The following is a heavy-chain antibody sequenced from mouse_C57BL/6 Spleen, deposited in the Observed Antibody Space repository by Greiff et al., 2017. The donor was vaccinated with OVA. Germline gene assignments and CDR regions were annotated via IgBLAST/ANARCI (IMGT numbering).Heavy chain of an antibody. D-gene: IGHD1-1*01. CDR2: IRSKSNNYAT. CDR1: GFSFNTYA. Sequence: GGGLVQPKGSLKLSCAASGFSFNTYAMNWVRQAPGKGLEWVARIRSKSNNYATYYADSVKDRFTISRDDSESMLYLQMNNLKTEDTAMYYVATDAMDYWGQGTSVTVSS. V-gene: IGHV10-1*01. J-gene: IGHJ4*01. CDR3: ATDAMDY.